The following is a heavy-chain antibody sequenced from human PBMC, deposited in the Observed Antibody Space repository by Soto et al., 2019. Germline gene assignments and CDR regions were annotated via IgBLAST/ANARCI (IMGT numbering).Heavy chain of an antibody. Sequence: EVQLVESGGGLVQPGGSLRLSCVASGFTFSSYWMHWVRQAPGKGLVWVSSISNDGSSTSYADPVKGRFTISRDNAKNTVYLQMNGLRAEDTAVYYCARLPNKSPQNWGQGTLVIVSP. J-gene: IGHJ1*01. CDR1: GFTFSSYW. V-gene: IGHV3-74*01. CDR3: ARLPNKSPQN. CDR2: ISNDGSST.